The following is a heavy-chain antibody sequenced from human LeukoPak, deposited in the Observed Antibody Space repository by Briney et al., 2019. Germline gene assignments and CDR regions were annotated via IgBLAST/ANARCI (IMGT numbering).Heavy chain of an antibody. V-gene: IGHV1-69*13. CDR1: GGSFSNYA. CDR2: IVPILSTT. D-gene: IGHD3-16*02. CDR3: ARVKALRLGELSIDY. Sequence: ASVKVSCKASGGSFSNYAISWVRQAPGQGLEWMGVIVPILSTTNYARKFQGRVTMTAGESTNTAYMELSSLRSEDTAVYYCARVKALRLGELSIDYWGQGTLVTVSS. J-gene: IGHJ4*02.